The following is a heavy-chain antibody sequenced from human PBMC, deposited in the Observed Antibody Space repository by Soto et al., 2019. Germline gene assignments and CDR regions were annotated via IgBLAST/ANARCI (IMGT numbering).Heavy chain of an antibody. V-gene: IGHV4-59*08. J-gene: IGHJ4*02. CDR3: ARGTVTTAYFDY. Sequence: QVQLQESGPGLVQPSETLSLTCTVSGGSISNNHWSWIRQPPGKGLEWIGYIYYTGSTNYNPSLKSRXXTXVXXSKNQFSLELNSVTAADTAFYYCARGTVTTAYFDYWGQGTLITVSS. CDR2: IYYTGST. D-gene: IGHD4-17*01. CDR1: GGSISNNH.